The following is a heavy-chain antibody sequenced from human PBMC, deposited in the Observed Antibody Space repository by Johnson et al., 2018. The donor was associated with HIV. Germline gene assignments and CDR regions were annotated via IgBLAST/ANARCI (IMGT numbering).Heavy chain of an antibody. CDR3: ARALKRIAAADDAFDI. CDR1: GFTFSDYY. V-gene: IGHV3-11*04. Sequence: QMQLVESGGGLVKPGGSLRLSCAASGFTFSDYYMSWIRLAPGKGLEWVSYISSSGSTKYYTDSVKGRFTISRDNAKNSLYLQMNSLRAEETAVYYCARALKRIAAADDAFDIWGQGTMVTVSS. CDR2: ISSSGSTK. D-gene: IGHD6-13*01. J-gene: IGHJ3*02.